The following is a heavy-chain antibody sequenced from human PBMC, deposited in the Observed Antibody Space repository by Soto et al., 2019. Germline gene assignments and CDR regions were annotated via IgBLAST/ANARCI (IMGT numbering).Heavy chain of an antibody. CDR3: ARAPDSGYDSWRDGMDV. CDR2: IYYSGST. J-gene: IGHJ6*02. CDR1: GGSISSYY. Sequence: SETLSLTCTVSGGSISSYYWSWIRQPPGKGLEWIGYIYYSGSTNYNPSLKSRVTISVDTSKNQFSLKLSSVTAADTAVYYCARAPDSGYDSWRDGMDVWGQGTTVTVSS. D-gene: IGHD5-12*01. V-gene: IGHV4-59*01.